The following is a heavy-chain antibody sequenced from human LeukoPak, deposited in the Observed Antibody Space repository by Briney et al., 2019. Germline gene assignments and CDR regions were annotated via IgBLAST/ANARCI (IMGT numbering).Heavy chain of an antibody. J-gene: IGHJ4*02. CDR3: AREGGSDSSSWYFSYYFDY. D-gene: IGHD6-13*01. V-gene: IGHV1-2*04. CDR2: INPNRGGT. Sequence: ASVKVSCKASGYTFTGYYMHWVRQAPGQGLEWMGWINPNRGGTNYAQKFQGWVTMTRDTSISTAYMELSRLRSDDTAVYYCAREGGSDSSSWYFSYYFDYWGQGTLVTVSS. CDR1: GYTFTGYY.